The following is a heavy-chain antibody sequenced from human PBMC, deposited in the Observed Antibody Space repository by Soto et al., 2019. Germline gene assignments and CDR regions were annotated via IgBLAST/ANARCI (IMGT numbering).Heavy chain of an antibody. D-gene: IGHD3-3*01. CDR2: ISYDGSNK. V-gene: IGHV3-30*03. CDR3: ARAQLGITIFGVVIPDYYYGMDV. CDR1: GFTFSSYG. Sequence: PGGSLRLSCAASGFTFSSYGMHWVRQAPGKGLERVAVISYDGSNKYYADSVKGRFTISRDNSKNTLYLQMNSLRAEDTAVYYCARAQLGITIFGVVIPDYYYGMDVWGQGTTVTVSS. J-gene: IGHJ6*02.